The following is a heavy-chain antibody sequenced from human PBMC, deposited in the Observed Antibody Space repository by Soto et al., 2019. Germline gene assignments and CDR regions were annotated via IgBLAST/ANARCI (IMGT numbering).Heavy chain of an antibody. CDR2: ISYDGSSQ. CDR1: GFTFSKHG. J-gene: IGHJ4*02. Sequence: QVQLVESGGGMVQPGRSLRLSCAASGFTFSKHGIHWVRQAPGKGLEWVAVISYDGSSQYYADSVKGRFTISRDNSKNTVYLQMTTLRREDAAVYYCAKAHGYSSGWRADSWGQGTRVTVSA. V-gene: IGHV3-30*18. D-gene: IGHD6-19*01. CDR3: AKAHGYSSGWRADS.